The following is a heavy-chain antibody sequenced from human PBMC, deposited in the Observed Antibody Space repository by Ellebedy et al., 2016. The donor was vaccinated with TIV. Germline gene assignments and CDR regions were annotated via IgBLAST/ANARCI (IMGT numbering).Heavy chain of an antibody. J-gene: IGHJ4*02. CDR1: GYTFTSYF. CDR3: ARGDNYFYDSSGYYYSY. Sequence: ASVKVSCKASGYTFTSYFLYWVRQAPGQGLEWMGIINTTSGNSTFAQKFQGRVTVTRDPSTSTVYMELSRLRSEDTAVYYCARGDNYFYDSSGYYYSYWGQGTLVTVSS. D-gene: IGHD3-22*01. CDR2: INTTSGNS. V-gene: IGHV1-46*01.